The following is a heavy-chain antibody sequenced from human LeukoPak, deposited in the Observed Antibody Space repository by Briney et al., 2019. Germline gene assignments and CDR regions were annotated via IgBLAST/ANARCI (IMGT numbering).Heavy chain of an antibody. CDR3: ARGYGSGSYVFDY. J-gene: IGHJ4*02. CDR1: GGSISSGSYY. V-gene: IGHV4-61*10. D-gene: IGHD3-10*01. CDR2: IYYSGST. Sequence: SETLSLTCTVSGGSISSGSYYWSWIRQPAGKGLEWIGYIYYSGSTNYNPSLKSRVTISVDTSKNQFSLKLSSVTAADTAVYYCARGYGSGSYVFDYWGQGTLVTVSS.